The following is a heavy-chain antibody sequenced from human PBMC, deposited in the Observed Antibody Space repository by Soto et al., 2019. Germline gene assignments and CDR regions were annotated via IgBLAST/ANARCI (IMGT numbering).Heavy chain of an antibody. J-gene: IGHJ5*02. CDR1: GFTFSSYS. D-gene: IGHD3-10*01. CDR3: ARESGITMVRGVLLS. Sequence: GGSLRLSCAAPGFTFSSYSMNWVRQAPGKGLEWVSSISSSSSYIYYADSVKGRFTISRDNAKNSLYLQMNSLRAEDTAVYYCARESGITMVRGVLLSWGQGTLVTVSS. V-gene: IGHV3-21*01. CDR2: ISSSSSYI.